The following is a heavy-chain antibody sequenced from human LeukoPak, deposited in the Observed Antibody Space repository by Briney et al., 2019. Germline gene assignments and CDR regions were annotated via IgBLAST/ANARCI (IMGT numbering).Heavy chain of an antibody. V-gene: IGHV3-23*01. D-gene: IGHD3-9*01. CDR2: ISGTGGTT. J-gene: IGHJ6*03. Sequence: PGGSLRLSCAASGFTFSSYGMSWVRQAPGKGLEWVSAISGTGGTTYYADSVKGRFTISRDNSKNTLYLQMNSLRAEDTAVYYCAKGAKYYDILTEDYYYMDVWGKGTTVTISS. CDR1: GFTFSSYG. CDR3: AKGAKYYDILTEDYYYMDV.